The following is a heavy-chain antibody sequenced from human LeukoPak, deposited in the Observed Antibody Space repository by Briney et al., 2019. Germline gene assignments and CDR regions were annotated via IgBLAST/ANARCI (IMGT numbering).Heavy chain of an antibody. CDR2: ISWNSGSI. V-gene: IGHV3-9*01. J-gene: IGHJ5*02. CDR1: GFTFDDYA. CDR3: AKDSRSGYYENWFDP. Sequence: GRFLRLSCAASGFTFDDYAMHWVRQAPGKGLEWVSGISWNSGSIGYADSVKGRFTISRDNAKNSLYLQMNSLRAEDTALYYCAKDSRSGYYENWFDPWGQGTLVTVSS. D-gene: IGHD3-22*01.